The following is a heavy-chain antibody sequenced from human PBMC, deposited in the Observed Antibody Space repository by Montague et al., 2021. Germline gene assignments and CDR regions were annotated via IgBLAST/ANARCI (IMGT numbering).Heavy chain of an antibody. J-gene: IGHJ4*02. CDR2: IFPDDSDT. D-gene: IGHD6-13*01. Sequence: QSGAEVKKPGESLRISCKASGYSFAPYWIGWVRQMPGKGLEWMGIIFPDDSDTKYSPSFQGQVNISADKSISTAYLRWTSLKASDSAMYYCARRSSTWPLYYFDYWGQGTLVIVSS. V-gene: IGHV5-51*01. CDR1: GYSFAPYW. CDR3: ARRSSTWPLYYFDY.